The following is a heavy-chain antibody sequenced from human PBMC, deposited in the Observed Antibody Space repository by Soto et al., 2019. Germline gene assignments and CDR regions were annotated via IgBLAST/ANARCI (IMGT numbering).Heavy chain of an antibody. D-gene: IGHD6-25*01. Sequence: QVQLVQSGAEVKKPGSSVKVSCKASGGTFSSQSITWVRQAPGQGLEWMGEIIPILSTTNYAQNFQGRVTITADESTTTAYMELSNLRSEDTAVYYCARYDRDGYKKRYFDYWGQGTLVTVSS. J-gene: IGHJ4*02. CDR1: GGTFSSQS. V-gene: IGHV1-69*12. CDR2: IIPILSTT. CDR3: ARYDRDGYKKRYFDY.